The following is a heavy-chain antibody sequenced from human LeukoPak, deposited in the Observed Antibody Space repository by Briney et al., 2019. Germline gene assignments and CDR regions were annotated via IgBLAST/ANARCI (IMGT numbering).Heavy chain of an antibody. J-gene: IGHJ6*03. CDR3: ASSGQDGYNYYYYYMDV. D-gene: IGHD5-24*01. Sequence: SVKVSCKASGGTFSSYAISWVRQAPGQGLEWMGGIIPIFGTANYAQKFQGRVTITADKSTSTAYMELSSLRSEDTAVYYCASSGQDGYNYYYYYMDVWGKGTTVTVSS. CDR1: GGTFSSYA. V-gene: IGHV1-69*06. CDR2: IIPIFGTA.